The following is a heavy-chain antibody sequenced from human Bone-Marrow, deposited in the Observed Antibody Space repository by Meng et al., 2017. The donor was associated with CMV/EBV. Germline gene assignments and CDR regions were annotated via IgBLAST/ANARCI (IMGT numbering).Heavy chain of an antibody. CDR2: INPSGGST. CDR1: GYTFIRYY. J-gene: IGHJ5*02. V-gene: IGHV1-46*01. D-gene: IGHD6-19*01. Sequence: QMQLVQAGAEVKKPGAYVKVSCKASGYTFIRYYMHWGRQAPGQGLEWMGIINPSGGSTSYAQKFQGRVTMTRDTSTSTVYMELSSLRSEDTAVYYCARSRGYSSGWYLWWFDPWGQGTLVTVSS. CDR3: ARSRGYSSGWYLWWFDP.